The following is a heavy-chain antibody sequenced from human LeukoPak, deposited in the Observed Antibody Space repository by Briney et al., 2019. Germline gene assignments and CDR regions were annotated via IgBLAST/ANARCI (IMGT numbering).Heavy chain of an antibody. V-gene: IGHV4-31*03. Sequence: SETLSLTCTVSGGSISNGGYYCSWVRQPPGTGLEWIGYIYYSGSTYYNPSLKSRVNISVDTSKNQFSLKLNSVTAADTAVYYCARAPTYSGSHYWGQGTLVTVSS. D-gene: IGHD1-26*01. J-gene: IGHJ4*02. CDR3: ARAPTYSGSHY. CDR2: IYYSGST. CDR1: GGSISNGGYY.